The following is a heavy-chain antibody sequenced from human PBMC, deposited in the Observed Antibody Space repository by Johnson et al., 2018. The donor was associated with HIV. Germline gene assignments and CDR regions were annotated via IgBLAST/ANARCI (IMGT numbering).Heavy chain of an antibody. Sequence: VQLVESGGGLVQPGGSLGLSCAASGFIVSSNYMTWVRQAPGKGLEWVSTIYSGGNTYYADSVKGRFTISRDSSKNTLYLQMNSLRAEDTAVYYCAKDRAVGYSSGWCQAVINAFDIWGQGTMVTVSS. CDR1: GFIVSSNY. J-gene: IGHJ3*02. V-gene: IGHV3-53*04. CDR2: IYSGGNT. CDR3: AKDRAVGYSSGWCQAVINAFDI. D-gene: IGHD6-19*01.